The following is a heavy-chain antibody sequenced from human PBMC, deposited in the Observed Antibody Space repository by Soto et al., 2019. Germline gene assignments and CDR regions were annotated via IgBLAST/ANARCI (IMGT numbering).Heavy chain of an antibody. CDR1: GFTFSSYG. CDR3: AKDQAGAAAAGTYYYYGMDV. D-gene: IGHD6-13*01. J-gene: IGHJ6*02. CDR2: ISYDGSNK. V-gene: IGHV3-30*18. Sequence: LRLSCAASGFTFSSYGMHWVRQAPGKGLEWVAVISYDGSNKYYADSVKGRFTISRDNSKNTLYLQMNSLRAEDTAVYYCAKDQAGAAAAGTYYYYGMDVWGQGTTVTVSS.